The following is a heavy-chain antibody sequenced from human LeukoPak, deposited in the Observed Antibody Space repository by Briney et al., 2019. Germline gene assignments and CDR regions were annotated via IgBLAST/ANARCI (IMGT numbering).Heavy chain of an antibody. V-gene: IGHV3-30*18. J-gene: IGHJ4*02. Sequence: GGSLRLSCAASGFTFSNYVMHWVRQAPGKGLEWVAVISYDGSNKYYADYVKGRFTISRDNPKNTLYLQVNSLRAEDTAVYYCAKYRGLRYYDDWGQGTLVTVSS. D-gene: IGHD3-22*01. CDR2: ISYDGSNK. CDR3: AKYRGLRYYDD. CDR1: GFTFSNYV.